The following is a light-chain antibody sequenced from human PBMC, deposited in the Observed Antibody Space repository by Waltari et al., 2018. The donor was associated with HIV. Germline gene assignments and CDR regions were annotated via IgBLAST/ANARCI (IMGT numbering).Light chain of an antibody. V-gene: IGKV1-5*03. Sequence: DVQMTQSPFTLSASVGDRVTITCRASQSVSSWLAWYQQKPGKPPKLLIYKASTSQSGVPSRFSGSGSGTEFTLTISGLQPDDFATYFCQQYSSSWAFGQGTKVEI. CDR1: QSVSSW. CDR2: KAS. J-gene: IGKJ1*01. CDR3: QQYSSSWA.